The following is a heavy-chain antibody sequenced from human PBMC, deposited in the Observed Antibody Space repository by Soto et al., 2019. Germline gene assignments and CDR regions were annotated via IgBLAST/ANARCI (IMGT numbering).Heavy chain of an antibody. Sequence: EVQLLESGGGVVQPGGSLRLSCVVSGFTFNSYSMSWVRQAPGKGLEWVSTISWSGGIIKYAYSEKGRFTISRDNYKNTLYLQMKSLRAEDTAVYYCAKDDDDFMSAGYYDYGMDVWGQGTRVNVSS. J-gene: IGHJ6*02. D-gene: IGHD3-3*01. CDR3: AKDDDDFMSAGYYDYGMDV. CDR1: GFTFNSYS. V-gene: IGHV3-23*01. CDR2: ISWSGGII.